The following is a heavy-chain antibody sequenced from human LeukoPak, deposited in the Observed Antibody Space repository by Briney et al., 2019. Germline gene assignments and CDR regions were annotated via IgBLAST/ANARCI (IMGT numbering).Heavy chain of an antibody. Sequence: PGGSLKLSCAVSGFTFTGSAMHWVRQSSGKGLEWVGRIRSKPNNYATAYAASVKGSFTISRDDSKNTAYLQMNSLKTEDTAVYDCTRLPLSGTNDYWGQGTLVTVSS. CDR1: GFTFTGSA. V-gene: IGHV3-73*01. CDR3: TRLPLSGTNDY. D-gene: IGHD1-20*01. J-gene: IGHJ4*02. CDR2: IRSKPNNYAT.